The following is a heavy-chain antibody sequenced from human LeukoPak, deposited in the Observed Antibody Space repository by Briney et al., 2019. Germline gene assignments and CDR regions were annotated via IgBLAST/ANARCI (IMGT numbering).Heavy chain of an antibody. D-gene: IGHD3-9*01. CDR1: GYTFTSYG. CDR3: ARRHDILTSIDY. Sequence: ASVNVSCKASGYTFTSYGISWVRQAPGQGLEWMGWISTYNGNTNYAQKLQGRVTMTTDTSTSTAYMELRSLRSDDTAVYYCARRHDILTSIDYWGQGTLVTVSS. CDR2: ISTYNGNT. J-gene: IGHJ4*02. V-gene: IGHV1-18*01.